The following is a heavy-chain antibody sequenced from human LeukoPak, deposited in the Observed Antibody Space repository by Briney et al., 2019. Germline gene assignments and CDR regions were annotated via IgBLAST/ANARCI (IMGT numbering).Heavy chain of an antibody. CDR1: GGSISSGSYY. D-gene: IGHD3-10*01. CDR2: IYTSGST. V-gene: IGHV4-61*02. J-gene: IGHJ3*02. CDR3: ARITYMRMAFDI. Sequence: SQTLSLTCTVSGGSISSGSYYWSWIRQPAGKGLEWIGRIYTSGSTNYNPSLKSRVTISVDTSKNQFSLKLSSVTAADTAVYYCARITYMRMAFDIWGQGTMVTVSS.